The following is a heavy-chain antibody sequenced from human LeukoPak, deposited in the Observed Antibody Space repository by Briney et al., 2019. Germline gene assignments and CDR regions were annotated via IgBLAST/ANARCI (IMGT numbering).Heavy chain of an antibody. Sequence: GASVKVSCKASGYTFTGYYMHWVRQAPGQGLGWMGWINPNSGGTNYAQKFQGRVTMTRDTSISTAYMELSRLRSDDTAVYYCARGIPRYCSSTSCSNWFDPWGQGTLVTVSS. J-gene: IGHJ5*02. CDR2: INPNSGGT. CDR1: GYTFTGYY. D-gene: IGHD2-2*01. CDR3: ARGIPRYCSSTSCSNWFDP. V-gene: IGHV1-2*02.